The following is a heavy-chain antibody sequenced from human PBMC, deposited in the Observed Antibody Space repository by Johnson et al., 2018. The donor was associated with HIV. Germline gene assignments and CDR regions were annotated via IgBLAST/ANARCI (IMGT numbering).Heavy chain of an antibody. D-gene: IGHD2-15*01. CDR3: AREDPPGLLLRSGAFDI. V-gene: IGHV3-30*03. CDR2: ISYDGTNK. Sequence: QMQLVESGGGVVQPGRSLRLSCAASGFTFSSYGMHWVRQAPGKGLEWVAVISYDGTNKYYADSVKGRFTISRDNSKNTLYLQMNSLRAEDTAVYYCAREDPPGLLLRSGAFDIWGQGTMVTVSS. CDR1: GFTFSSYG. J-gene: IGHJ3*02.